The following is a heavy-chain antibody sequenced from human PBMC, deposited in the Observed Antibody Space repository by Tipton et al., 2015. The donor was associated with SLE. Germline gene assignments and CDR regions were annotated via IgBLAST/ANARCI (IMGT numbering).Heavy chain of an antibody. D-gene: IGHD1-26*01. V-gene: IGHV3-30*04. J-gene: IGHJ6*02. CDR2: SSYDGSRT. CDR1: GFTFSSYA. Sequence: RSLRLSCAASGFTFSSYAMHWVRQTPGKGLEWVAFSSYDGSRTFYADSVKGRFTISRDNSKNTLYVQMNSLRAEDTAVYYCARDLVGPTGYGMDVWGQGTTVTVSS. CDR3: ARDLVGPTGYGMDV.